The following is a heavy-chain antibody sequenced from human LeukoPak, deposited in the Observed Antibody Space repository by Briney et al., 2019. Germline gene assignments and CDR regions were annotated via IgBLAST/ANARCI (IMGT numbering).Heavy chain of an antibody. CDR2: ISSSSSYI. V-gene: IGHV3-21*01. CDR3: ARGRIAAHYYYGMDV. D-gene: IGHD6-25*01. Sequence: ISSSSSYIYYADSVKGRFTISRDNAKNSLYLQMNSLRAEDTAVYYCARGRIAAHYYYGMDVWGQGTTVTVSS. J-gene: IGHJ6*02.